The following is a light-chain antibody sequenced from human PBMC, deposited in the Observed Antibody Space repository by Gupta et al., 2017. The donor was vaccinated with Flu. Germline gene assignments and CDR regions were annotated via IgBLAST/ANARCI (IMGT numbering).Light chain of an antibody. J-gene: IGKJ2*03. V-gene: IGKV1-5*03. CDR1: QSISSW. Sequence: DIQMTQSPSTLSASIGDRVTITCRASQSISSWLAWYQQKPGKAPNLLIYKASSLKSGVPSRFSGSGSGTEFTLTISSLQPDDFVTYYCQQYNSYPYSFGQGTKLE. CDR3: QQYNSYPYS. CDR2: KAS.